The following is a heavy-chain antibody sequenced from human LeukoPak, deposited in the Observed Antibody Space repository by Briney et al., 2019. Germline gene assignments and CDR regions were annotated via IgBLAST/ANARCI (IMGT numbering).Heavy chain of an antibody. CDR3: ARGAAMASFDY. D-gene: IGHD5-18*01. V-gene: IGHV3-33*01. Sequence: GGSLRLSCAASGFTFSDYGLHWVRQAPGKGLEWVALIWYDGSNKYYADSVKGRFTISRDNSKNTLYLQMSSLRAEDTAVYYCARGAAMASFDYWGQGTLATVSS. J-gene: IGHJ4*02. CDR1: GFTFSDYG. CDR2: IWYDGSNK.